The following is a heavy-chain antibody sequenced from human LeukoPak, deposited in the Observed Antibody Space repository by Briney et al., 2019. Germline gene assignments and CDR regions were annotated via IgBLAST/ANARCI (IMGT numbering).Heavy chain of an antibody. D-gene: IGHD4-11*01. Sequence: GRSLRLSCAASGFTFSSYAMHWVRQAPGKGLEWVAVISYDGSNKYYADSVKGRFTISRDNSKNTPYLQMNSLRAEDTAVYYCARDSPYSDYLIGGAFNIWGQGTMVTVSS. J-gene: IGHJ3*02. CDR1: GFTFSSYA. CDR3: ARDSPYSDYLIGGAFNI. CDR2: ISYDGSNK. V-gene: IGHV3-30-3*01.